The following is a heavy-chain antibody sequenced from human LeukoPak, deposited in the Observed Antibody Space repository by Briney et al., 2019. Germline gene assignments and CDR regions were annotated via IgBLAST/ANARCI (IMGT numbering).Heavy chain of an antibody. J-gene: IGHJ4*02. CDR1: GFAFSRYG. CDR3: AKATGDLRANDY. CDR2: ISYDGSYI. D-gene: IGHD2-21*01. V-gene: IGHV3-30*18. Sequence: GSSLRLSCVASGFAFSRYGMHWVRQAPGKGLEWVAVISYDGSYIDYADSVKGRLTISRDNAKNTVCLEMDSLRPEDTALYYCAKATGDLRANDYWGQGTLVMVSS.